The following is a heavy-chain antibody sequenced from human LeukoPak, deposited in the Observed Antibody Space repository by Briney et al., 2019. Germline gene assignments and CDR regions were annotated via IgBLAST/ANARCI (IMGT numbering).Heavy chain of an antibody. CDR3: ARDSSSNGRAFDY. CDR1: GYTFTGYY. Sequence: ASVKVSCKASGYTFTGYYMHWVRQAPGQGLEWMGWINPNSGGTNYAQKFQGRVTMTRDTSISTAYMELSRLRSDDTAVYYCARDSSSNGRAFDYWGQGTLVTVSS. V-gene: IGHV1-2*02. CDR2: INPNSGGT. D-gene: IGHD6-13*01. J-gene: IGHJ4*02.